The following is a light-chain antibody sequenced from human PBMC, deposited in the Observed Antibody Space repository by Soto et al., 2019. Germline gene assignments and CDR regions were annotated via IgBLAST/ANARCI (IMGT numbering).Light chain of an antibody. V-gene: IGKV1-39*01. J-gene: IGKJ2*01. CDR1: QNVYSH. CDR2: RGF. Sequence: DIQMTQSPSSLSASVGDRVTISCRASQNVYSHLTWLQQKPGQAPSLLVYRGFTLQTGVLSRFSAGSSGTASPLPIDNVHPDGFGTYFCQQTFSTPYSFGQGTKLEIK. CDR3: QQTFSTPYS.